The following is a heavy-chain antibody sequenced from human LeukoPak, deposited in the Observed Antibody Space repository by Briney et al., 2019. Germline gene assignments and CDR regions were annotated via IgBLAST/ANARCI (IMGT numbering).Heavy chain of an antibody. CDR2: IYPGDSDT. CDR3: ARLVKYCSGGSCYLGWFDP. D-gene: IGHD2-15*01. CDR1: GYSFSSYW. V-gene: IGHV5-51*01. J-gene: IGHJ5*02. Sequence: PGESLKISCKGSGYSFSSYWIGWVRQMPGKGLEWMGIIYPGDSDTRYSPSFQGQVPISADKSISTAYLQWSSLKASDTAMYYCARLVKYCSGGSCYLGWFDPWGQGTLVTVSS.